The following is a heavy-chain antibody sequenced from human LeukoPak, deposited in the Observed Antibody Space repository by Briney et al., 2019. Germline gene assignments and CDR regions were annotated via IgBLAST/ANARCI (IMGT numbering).Heavy chain of an antibody. Sequence: SETLSLTCAVYGVSFSGYYWSWIRQPPGKGLEWIGEINHSGSTNYNPSLKSRVTISVDTSKNQFSLKPSSVTAADTAVYYCARGRAYYDFWSGYPYFDYWGQGTLVTVSS. CDR3: ARGRAYYDFWSGYPYFDY. CDR2: INHSGST. CDR1: GVSFSGYY. J-gene: IGHJ4*02. D-gene: IGHD3-3*01. V-gene: IGHV4-34*01.